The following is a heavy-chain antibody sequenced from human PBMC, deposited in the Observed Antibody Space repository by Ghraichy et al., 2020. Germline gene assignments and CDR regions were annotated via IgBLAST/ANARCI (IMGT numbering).Heavy chain of an antibody. V-gene: IGHV3-21*01. CDR3: ARVEYSSSSYYSGMDV. Sequence: GGSLRLSCAASGFTFSSYSMNWVRQAPGKGLEWVSSISSSSSYIYYADSVKGRFTISRDNAKNSLYLQMNSLRAEDTAVYYCARVEYSSSSYYSGMDVWGQGTTVTVSS. D-gene: IGHD6-6*01. CDR1: GFTFSSYS. J-gene: IGHJ6*02. CDR2: ISSSSSYI.